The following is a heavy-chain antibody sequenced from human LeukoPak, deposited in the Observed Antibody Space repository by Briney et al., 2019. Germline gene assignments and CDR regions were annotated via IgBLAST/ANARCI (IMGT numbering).Heavy chain of an antibody. CDR3: VRGFGESLY. CDR2: IYSGGST. D-gene: IGHD3-10*01. Sequence: GGSLTLFCAASGLTVYSNYMIGVRQALGKGLEWVSVIYSGGSTYYADSVKGRFTISRDNSKNTLYLQMNSLRAEDTAVYYCVRGFGESLYWGQGTLVTVSS. V-gene: IGHV3-53*01. J-gene: IGHJ4*02. CDR1: GLTVYSNY.